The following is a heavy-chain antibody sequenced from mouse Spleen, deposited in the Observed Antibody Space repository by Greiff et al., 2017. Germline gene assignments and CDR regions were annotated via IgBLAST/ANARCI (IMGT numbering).Heavy chain of an antibody. Sequence: VQLQQPGAELVRPGTSVKLSCKASGYTFTSYWMHWVKQRPGQGLEWIGVIDPSDSYTNYNQKFKGKATLTVDTSSSTAYMQLSSLTSEDSAVYYCARLTTVVATDYFDYWGQGTTLTVSS. CDR1: GYTFTSYW. V-gene: IGHV1-59*01. D-gene: IGHD1-1*01. CDR2: IDPSDSYT. J-gene: IGHJ2*01. CDR3: ARLTTVVATDYFDY.